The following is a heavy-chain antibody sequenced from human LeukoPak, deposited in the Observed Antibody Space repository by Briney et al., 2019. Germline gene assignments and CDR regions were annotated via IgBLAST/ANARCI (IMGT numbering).Heavy chain of an antibody. J-gene: IGHJ4*02. CDR2: IIPILGIA. Sequence: SVKVSCKASGGTFSSYAISWVRQAPGQGLEWMGRIIPILGIANYAQKFQGRVTITADKSTSTAYMELSSLRSEDTAVYYCASGSSGGTTDYWGRGTLVTVSS. CDR1: GGTFSSYA. V-gene: IGHV1-69*04. D-gene: IGHD2-15*01. CDR3: ASGSSGGTTDY.